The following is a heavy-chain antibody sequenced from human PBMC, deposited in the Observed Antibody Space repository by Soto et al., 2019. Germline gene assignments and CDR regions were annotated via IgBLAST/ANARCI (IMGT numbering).Heavy chain of an antibody. CDR1: GYTFTSYD. D-gene: IGHD3-10*01. Sequence: GASVKVSCKASGYTFTSYDINWVRQATGQGLEWMGWMNPNSGNTGYAQKFQGRVTMTRNTSISTAYMELSSLRSEDTAVYYCARARALESWYGSGSSYYYYMDVWGKGTTVTVSS. J-gene: IGHJ6*03. CDR2: MNPNSGNT. V-gene: IGHV1-8*01. CDR3: ARARALESWYGSGSSYYYYMDV.